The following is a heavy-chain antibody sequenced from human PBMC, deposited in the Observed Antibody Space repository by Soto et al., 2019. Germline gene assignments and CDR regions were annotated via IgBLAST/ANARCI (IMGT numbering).Heavy chain of an antibody. CDR3: ASHRGNTYGPYDY. CDR1: GGSLSSGNW. V-gene: IGHV4-4*02. Sequence: SSETPSPTRAVSGGSLSSGNWWGWGRQSPRKGLEWIGEISHSGNTNHNPSLKSRVTISIDESKNQFSLKLTSVTAADTAVYYCASHRGNTYGPYDYWGQGTLVTVSS. J-gene: IGHJ4*02. CDR2: ISHSGNT. D-gene: IGHD5-18*01.